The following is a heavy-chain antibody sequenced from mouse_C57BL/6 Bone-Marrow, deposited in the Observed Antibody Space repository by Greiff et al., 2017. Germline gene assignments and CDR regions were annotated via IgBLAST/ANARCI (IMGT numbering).Heavy chain of an antibody. CDR2: IDPANGNT. CDR1: GYTFTSYW. Sequence: VQLQQPGAELVKPGASVKLSCKASGYTFTSYWMHWVKQRPEQGLEWIGRIDPANGNTKYAPKFQGKATITADTSSNTAYLQLSSLTSEDTAIYYCAPYFDVWGTGTTVTVSS. V-gene: IGHV14-3*01. CDR3: APYFDV. J-gene: IGHJ1*03.